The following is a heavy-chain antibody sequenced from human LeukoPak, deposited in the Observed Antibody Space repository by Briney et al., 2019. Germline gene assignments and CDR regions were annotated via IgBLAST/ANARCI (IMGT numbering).Heavy chain of an antibody. CDR2: IYYSGSS. Sequence: SETPSLTCAVPGGSISSSSYYLGWIRHHPRNWLEWIVSIYYSGSSYYNPSLKSRVTISVDTSKTQFSLKLSSVTAADTAVYYCAREAYCGGDCYSGDYWGQGTLVTVSS. CDR3: AREAYCGGDCYSGDY. CDR1: GGSISSSSYY. J-gene: IGHJ4*02. V-gene: IGHV4-39*02. D-gene: IGHD2-21*02.